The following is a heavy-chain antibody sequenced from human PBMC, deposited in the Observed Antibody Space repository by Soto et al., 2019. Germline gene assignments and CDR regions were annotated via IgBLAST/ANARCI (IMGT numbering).Heavy chain of an antibody. CDR1: GVSIDSSRYY. CDR2: IHYSGTT. V-gene: IGHV4-39*01. Sequence: QLRVQESGPGLVKPSETLSLTCTVSGVSIDSSRYYWGWIRQPPGKGLEWIGNIHYSGTTYYNPSLKSRVIISVNTSKNQFSLRLNSVTAADTAVYYCARPYESGGFYYGFDYWGQGTPVTVSS. CDR3: ARPYESGGFYYGFDY. J-gene: IGHJ4*02. D-gene: IGHD3-22*01.